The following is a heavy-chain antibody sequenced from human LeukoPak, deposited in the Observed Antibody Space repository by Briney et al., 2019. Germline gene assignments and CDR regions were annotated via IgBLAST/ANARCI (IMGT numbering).Heavy chain of an antibody. CDR2: INPNSAGT. J-gene: IGHJ2*01. CDR1: GYTFTGYC. Sequence: GASVKVSFKASGYTFTGYCMHWVGQAPGQGLEWMGWINPNSAGTNYPQKFQGRVTMTRDTSISTAYMELSRLRSDDTAVYYCAVGSGDFYWYFDLWGRGTRVTVSS. CDR3: AVGSGDFYWYFDL. V-gene: IGHV1-2*02. D-gene: IGHD1-26*01.